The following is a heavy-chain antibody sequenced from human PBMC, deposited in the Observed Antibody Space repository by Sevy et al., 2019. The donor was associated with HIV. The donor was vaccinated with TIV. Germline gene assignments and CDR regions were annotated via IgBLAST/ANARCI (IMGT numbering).Heavy chain of an antibody. CDR3: ARALRGHYMGV. D-gene: IGHD3-9*01. CDR2: ISGSAGNI. CDR1: GFTFSSYS. J-gene: IGHJ6*03. V-gene: IGHV3-48*02. Sequence: GGSLRLSCVASGFTFSSYSMNWIRQAPGKGLEWVSYISGSAGNIYYADSVKGRFTISRDNARNSRFLQMNSLRDEDTAVYYCARALRGHYMGVWGKWTTVTVSS.